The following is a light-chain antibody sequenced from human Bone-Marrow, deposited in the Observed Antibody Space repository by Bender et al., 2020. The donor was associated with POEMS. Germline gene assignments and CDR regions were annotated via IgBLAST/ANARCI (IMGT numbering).Light chain of an antibody. CDR1: QLGDKY. J-gene: IGLJ1*01. Sequence: SYELTQPPSVSVSPGQTASITCSGDQLGDKYACWYQQKPGQSPVLVIFQDTKRPSGIPERFSGSNSGNTATLTISGTQAMDEADYYCQAWDSSTPVFGTGTKVTVL. CDR3: QAWDSSTPV. V-gene: IGLV3-1*01. CDR2: QDT.